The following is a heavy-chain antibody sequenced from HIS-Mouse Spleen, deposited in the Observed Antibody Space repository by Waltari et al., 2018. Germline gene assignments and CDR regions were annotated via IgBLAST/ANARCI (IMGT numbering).Heavy chain of an antibody. D-gene: IGHD6-13*01. J-gene: IGHJ2*01. CDR3: AREIPYSSSWYDWYFDL. CDR1: GGSISSSRYY. V-gene: IGHV4-39*07. Sequence: QLQLQESGPGLVKPSETLSLTCTVSGGSISSSRYYWGWSRQPPGKGLEWIGSIYYSGSTYYNPSLKSRVTISVDTSKNQFFLKLSSVTAADTAVYYCAREIPYSSSWYDWYFDLWGRGTLVTVSS. CDR2: IYYSGST.